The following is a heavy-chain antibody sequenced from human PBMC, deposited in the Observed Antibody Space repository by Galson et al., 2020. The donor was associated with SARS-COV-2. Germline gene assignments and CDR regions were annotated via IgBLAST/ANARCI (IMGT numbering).Heavy chain of an antibody. Sequence: ASVMVSCKASGYTFTSYYMHWVRQAPGQGLEWMGIINPRGGSTTYAQKFQGRVTMTRDTSTSTVYMELSSLRYEDTAVYYCGRQYCSSTSCFRNYGMDVWSQGTTVTVSS. CDR2: INPRGGST. J-gene: IGHJ6*02. CDR1: GYTFTSYY. V-gene: IGHV1-46*01. CDR3: GRQYCSSTSCFRNYGMDV. D-gene: IGHD2-2*01.